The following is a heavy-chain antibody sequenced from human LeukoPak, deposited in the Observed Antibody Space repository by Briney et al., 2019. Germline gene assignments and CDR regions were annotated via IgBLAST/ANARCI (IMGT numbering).Heavy chain of an antibody. Sequence: ASVKVSCKASGYTFTGYYMHWVRQAPRQGLEWMGWINPNSGGTNYAQKFQGRVTMTRDTSISTAYMELSRLRSDDTAVYYCARGDCSSTSCYTGIYGMDVWGQGTTVTVSS. D-gene: IGHD2-2*02. CDR3: ARGDCSSTSCYTGIYGMDV. CDR2: INPNSGGT. J-gene: IGHJ6*02. V-gene: IGHV1-2*02. CDR1: GYTFTGYY.